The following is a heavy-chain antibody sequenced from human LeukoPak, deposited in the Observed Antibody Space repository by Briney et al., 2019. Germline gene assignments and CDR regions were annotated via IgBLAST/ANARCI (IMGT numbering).Heavy chain of an antibody. D-gene: IGHD4-17*01. CDR2: IYSGGST. CDR1: GFTVSSNY. V-gene: IGHV3-53*01. CDR3: AKDLHDYGDSDAFDI. J-gene: IGHJ3*02. Sequence: PGGSLRLSCAASGFTVSSNYMSWVRQAPGKGLEWVSVIYSGGSTYYADSVKGRFTISRDNSKNTLYLQMNSLRAEDTAVYHCAKDLHDYGDSDAFDIWGQGTMVTVSS.